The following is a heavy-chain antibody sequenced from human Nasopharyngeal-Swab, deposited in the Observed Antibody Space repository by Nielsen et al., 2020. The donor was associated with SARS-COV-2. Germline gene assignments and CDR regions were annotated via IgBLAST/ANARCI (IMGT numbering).Heavy chain of an antibody. V-gene: IGHV1-2*06. CDR1: GYTFTGYY. J-gene: IGHJ6*02. D-gene: IGHD3-9*01. Sequence: ASVKVSCKASGYTFTGYYMHWVRQAPGQGLEWMGRINPNSGGTNYAQKFQGRVTMTRDTPISTAYMELSRLRSDDTAVYYCARDRGYYDIFDGMDVWGQGTTVTVSS. CDR2: INPNSGGT. CDR3: ARDRGYYDIFDGMDV.